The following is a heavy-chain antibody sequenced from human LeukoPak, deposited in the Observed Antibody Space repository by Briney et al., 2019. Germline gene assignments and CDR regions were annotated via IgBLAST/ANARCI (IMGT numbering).Heavy chain of an antibody. CDR2: IRGSGGGT. CDR3: AKGMSSSWFHPFDI. CDR1: GFTFNIYA. J-gene: IGHJ3*02. V-gene: IGHV3-23*01. Sequence: PGGSLRLSCAASGFTFNIYAISWVRQAPGKGLVWVSAIRGSGGGTDYADSVKGRFTISRDNSKNTLYLQMNSLSAEDTAVYYCAKGMSSSWFHPFDIWGQGTMVTVSS. D-gene: IGHD6-13*01.